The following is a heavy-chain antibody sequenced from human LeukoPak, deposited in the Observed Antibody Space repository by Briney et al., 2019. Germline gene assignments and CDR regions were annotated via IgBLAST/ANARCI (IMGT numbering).Heavy chain of an antibody. Sequence: SETLSLTCAVYGGSFSGYYWSWIRQPPGKGLEWIGEINHSGSTNYNPSLKSRVTISVDTSKNQFSLKLSSVTAADTAVYYCARRTYYYDSSGRYGERAHFDYWGQGTLVTVSS. CDR1: GGSFSGYY. CDR3: ARRTYYYDSSGRYGERAHFDY. V-gene: IGHV4-34*01. J-gene: IGHJ4*02. D-gene: IGHD3-22*01. CDR2: INHSGST.